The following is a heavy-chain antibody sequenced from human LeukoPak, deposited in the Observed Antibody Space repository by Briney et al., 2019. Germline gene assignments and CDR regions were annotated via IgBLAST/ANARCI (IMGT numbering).Heavy chain of an antibody. D-gene: IGHD3/OR15-3a*01. CDR1: GGTISSYY. CDR2: IYYSGST. Sequence: SETLSLTCTVSGGTISSYYWSWIRQPPGKGLEWIGYIYYSGSTNYNPSLKSRVTISVDTSKNQFSLKLSSVTAADTAVYYCASLEGLRPYWYFDLWGRGTLVTVSS. J-gene: IGHJ2*01. CDR3: ASLEGLRPYWYFDL. V-gene: IGHV4-59*01.